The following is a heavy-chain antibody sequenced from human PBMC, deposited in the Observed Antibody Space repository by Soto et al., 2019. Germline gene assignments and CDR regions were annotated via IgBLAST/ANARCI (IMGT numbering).Heavy chain of an antibody. CDR2: ISYDGSNK. CDR1: GFTFSSYG. CDR3: VGGQYYFIS. D-gene: IGHD3-10*01. V-gene: IGHV3-30*03. J-gene: IGHJ4*02. Sequence: QVQLVESGGGVVQPGRSLRLSCAASGFTFSSYGMHWVREAPGKGLEWVAVISYDGSNKYYADSVKGRFTISRDNSASTLYLQMNSLRPEDTASYYYVGGQYYFISRGQGNLFTVSP.